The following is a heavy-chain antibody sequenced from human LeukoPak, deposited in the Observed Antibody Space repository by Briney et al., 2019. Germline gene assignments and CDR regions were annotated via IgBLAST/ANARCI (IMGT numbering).Heavy chain of an antibody. J-gene: IGHJ4*02. V-gene: IGHV3-21*01. Sequence: GGSLRLSCAASGFTFSDYGMVWVRVRQAPGKGLEWVSSITSSSNYIKYADSVMGRFTISRDSAHNSLYLQMNRLRVDDTAVYYCASPASGYWGQGTLVTVSS. CDR1: GFTFSDYG. CDR3: ASPASGY. CDR2: ITSSSNYI.